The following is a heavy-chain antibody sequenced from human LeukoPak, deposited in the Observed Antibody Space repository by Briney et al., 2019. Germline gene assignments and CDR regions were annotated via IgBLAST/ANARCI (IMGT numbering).Heavy chain of an antibody. CDR3: ARDSSELRSLIPH. CDR1: GYTFTSYA. V-gene: IGHV1-3*01. D-gene: IGHD1-14*01. Sequence: ASVKVSCKASGYTFTSYAMHWVRQAPGQRLEWMGWINAGNGNTKYSQKLQGRVTMTTDTSTSTAYMELRSLRSDDTAVYYCARDSSELRSLIPHWGQGTLVTVSS. CDR2: INAGNGNT. J-gene: IGHJ1*01.